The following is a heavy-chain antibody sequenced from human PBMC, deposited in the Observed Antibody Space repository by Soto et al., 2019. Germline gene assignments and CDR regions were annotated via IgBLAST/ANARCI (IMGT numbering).Heavy chain of an antibody. D-gene: IGHD1-1*01. V-gene: IGHV5-51*01. Sequence: PGESLKISCKGSGYSFNSYWIGWVRQMPGKGLEWMGIIYPGDSDTRYSPSFQGQVTISADKSISTAYLQWSSLKASDTALFYCARLPPTNGNDPIHDYWGQGPLVTVSS. J-gene: IGHJ4*02. CDR2: IYPGDSDT. CDR1: GYSFNSYW. CDR3: ARLPPTNGNDPIHDY.